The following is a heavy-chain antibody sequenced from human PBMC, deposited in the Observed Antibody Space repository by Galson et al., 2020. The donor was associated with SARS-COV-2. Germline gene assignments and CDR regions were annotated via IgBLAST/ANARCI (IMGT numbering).Heavy chain of an antibody. CDR1: GGSISSYY. J-gene: IGHJ4*02. CDR3: AREGGSGSYRPFDY. Sequence: SETLSLTCTVSGGSISSYYWSWIRQPAGKGLEWIGRIYTSGSTNYNPSLQSRLTMSVDTSKNQFSLRLSSVTAADTAVYYCAREGGSGSYRPFDYWGQGTLVTFSS. V-gene: IGHV4-4*07. CDR2: IYTSGST. D-gene: IGHD3-10*01.